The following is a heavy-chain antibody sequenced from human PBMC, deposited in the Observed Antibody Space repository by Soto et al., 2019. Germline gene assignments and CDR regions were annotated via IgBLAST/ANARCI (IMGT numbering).Heavy chain of an antibody. CDR1: GFTFSNAW. J-gene: IGHJ4*01. CDR3: TTDSYSTMIVVRYAY. Sequence: GGSLRLSCAASGFTFSNAWINWVRQAPGKGLERVGRIKRKTDGGTTDFAAPVKGRFAISRDDSKNMVYLQMNSLKTEDTGIYYFTTDSYSTMIVVRYAYWGQGSLVTVSS. D-gene: IGHD3-22*01. CDR2: IKRKTDGGTT. V-gene: IGHV3-15*07.